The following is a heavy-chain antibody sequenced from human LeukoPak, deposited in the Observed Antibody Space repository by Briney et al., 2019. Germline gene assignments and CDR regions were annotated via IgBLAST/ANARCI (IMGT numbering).Heavy chain of an antibody. J-gene: IGHJ5*02. Sequence: SETLSLTCAVYGGSFSGYYWSWIRQPPGKGLEWIGEMNHSGSTNYNPSLKSRVTISVHTSKNQFSLKLRSVTAADTAVYYCASIRGPVRSRPLDPWGQGTLVTVSS. CDR3: ASIRGPVRSRPLDP. D-gene: IGHD3-10*01. V-gene: IGHV4-34*01. CDR1: GGSFSGYY. CDR2: MNHSGST.